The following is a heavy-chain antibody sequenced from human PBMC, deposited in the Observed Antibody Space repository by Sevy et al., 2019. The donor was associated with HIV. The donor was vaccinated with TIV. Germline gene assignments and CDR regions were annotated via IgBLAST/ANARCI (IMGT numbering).Heavy chain of an antibody. V-gene: IGHV4-34*01. CDR1: GGSFSGYY. CDR3: ARQRDFDY. Sequence: SETLSLTCAVYGGSFSGYYWSWIRQPPGKGLEWIGEINHIGSTNYSPSLKSRVTISVVTSKNQFSLKLSSVTAADTAVYYCARQRDFDYWGQGTLVTVSS. CDR2: INHIGST. J-gene: IGHJ4*02.